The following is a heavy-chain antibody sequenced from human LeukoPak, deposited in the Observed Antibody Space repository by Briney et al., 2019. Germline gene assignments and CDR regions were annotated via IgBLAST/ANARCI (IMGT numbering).Heavy chain of an antibody. J-gene: IGHJ4*02. CDR1: GFAVSSNY. Sequence: GGSLRLSCAASGFAVSSNYMSWVRQAPGKGLEWVSRINSDGSSTSYADSVKGRFTISRDNAKNTLYLQMNSLRAEDTAVYYCARDQQQLLWFGELLIDWGQGTLVTVSS. CDR3: ARDQQQLLWFGELLID. V-gene: IGHV3-74*01. D-gene: IGHD3-10*01. CDR2: INSDGSST.